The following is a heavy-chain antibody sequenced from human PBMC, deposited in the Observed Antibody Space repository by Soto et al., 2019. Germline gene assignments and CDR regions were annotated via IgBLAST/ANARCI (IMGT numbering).Heavy chain of an antibody. CDR3: ASLTYYDFWSGYYPDPSYYYYGMDV. CDR1: GDTFSTYT. D-gene: IGHD3-3*01. V-gene: IGHV1-69*13. J-gene: IGHJ6*02. Sequence: ASVKVSCKASGDTFSTYTITWVRQAPGQGLEWMGGIIPIFGTANYAQKFQGRVTITADESTSTAYMELSSLRSEDTAVYYCASLTYYDFWSGYYPDPSYYYYGMDVWGQGTTVTVSS. CDR2: IIPIFGTA.